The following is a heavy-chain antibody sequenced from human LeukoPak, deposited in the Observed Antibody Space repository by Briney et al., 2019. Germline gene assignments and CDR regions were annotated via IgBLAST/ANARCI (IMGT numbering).Heavy chain of an antibody. Sequence: PGGSLRLSCAASGFTFSNSWLHWVRQAPGKGLVWVSRINERGSSTSYADSVKGRFTISRDNAKNTLYLPMNNLRADDTAVYYCAGGRLVATSKAVAIDYWGQGTLVTVSS. V-gene: IGHV3-74*01. D-gene: IGHD5-12*01. CDR1: GFTFSNSW. CDR2: INERGSST. J-gene: IGHJ4*02. CDR3: AGGRLVATSKAVAIDY.